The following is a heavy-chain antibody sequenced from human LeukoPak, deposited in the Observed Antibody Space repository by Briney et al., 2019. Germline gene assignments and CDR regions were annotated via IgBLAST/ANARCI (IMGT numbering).Heavy chain of an antibody. J-gene: IGHJ4*02. CDR2: IYYSGST. CDR1: GGSISSGDYY. CDR3: ARFSYYYDSGGRGFDY. V-gene: IGHV4-30-4*08. Sequence: SQTLSLTCTVSGGSISSGDYYWSWIRQPPGKGLEWIGYIYYSGSTYYNPPLKSRVTISVDTSKNQFSLKLSSVTAADTAVYYCARFSYYYDSGGRGFDYWGQGTLVTVSS. D-gene: IGHD3-22*01.